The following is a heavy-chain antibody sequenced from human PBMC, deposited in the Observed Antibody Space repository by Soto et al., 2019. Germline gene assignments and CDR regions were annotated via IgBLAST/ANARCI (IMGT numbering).Heavy chain of an antibody. CDR3: ARDGERYCRGGSCGYFQD. J-gene: IGHJ1*01. Sequence: QVQLVESGGGVVQPGRSLRLSCAASGFTFSSYGMHWVRQAPGKGLEWVAVIWFDGSNKYYVDSVKGRFTISRDNSKNTLYLQLNSLRGEDTAVYYCARDGERYCRGGSCGYFQDWGQGTLVTVSS. D-gene: IGHD2-15*01. CDR1: GFTFSSYG. V-gene: IGHV3-33*01. CDR2: IWFDGSNK.